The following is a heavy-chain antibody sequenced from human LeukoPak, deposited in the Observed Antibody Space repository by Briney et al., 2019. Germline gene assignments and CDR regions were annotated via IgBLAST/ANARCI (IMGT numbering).Heavy chain of an antibody. V-gene: IGHV3-7*03. D-gene: IGHD3-10*01. Sequence: GGSLRLSCAASGFTFSSYWMSWVRQAPGKGLEWVANIKQDESEKYYVDSVKGRFTISRDNAKNSLYLQMNSLRAEDTAVYYCARDQRLLWFGELMYYFDYWGQGTLVTVSS. CDR3: ARDQRLLWFGELMYYFDY. J-gene: IGHJ4*02. CDR2: IKQDESEK. CDR1: GFTFSSYW.